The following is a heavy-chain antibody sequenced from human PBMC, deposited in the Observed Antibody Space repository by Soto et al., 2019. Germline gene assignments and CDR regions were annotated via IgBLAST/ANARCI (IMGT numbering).Heavy chain of an antibody. Sequence: GGSLRLSCGGSGFTFSSYTMSWVRQAPGKGLEWVSGVTGSGESAYYADSVKGRFSISRDNSKKTLYLQMESLRAEDTAVYFCAKDQWFYANVWASLRYPYYFHLSAQGSLVNVSS. J-gene: IGHJ4*02. CDR2: VTGSGESA. V-gene: IGHV3-23*01. CDR1: GFTFSSYT. CDR3: AKDQWFYANVWASLRYPYYFHL. D-gene: IGHD3-16*01.